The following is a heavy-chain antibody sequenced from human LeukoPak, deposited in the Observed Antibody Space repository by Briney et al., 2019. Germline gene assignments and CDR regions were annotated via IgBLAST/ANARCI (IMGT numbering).Heavy chain of an antibody. J-gene: IGHJ4*02. Sequence: ASVKVSSKASGYIFTAYYMHWVRQAPGQGPEWMGWIKPNSGGTNFVQKFEERGTMTRDASISTAYMDLSSLRSDDTAVYYCARSLTVDIEGVYFDYWGQGTPVTVSS. D-gene: IGHD5-12*01. CDR3: ARSLTVDIEGVYFDY. CDR1: GYIFTAYY. V-gene: IGHV1-2*02. CDR2: IKPNSGGT.